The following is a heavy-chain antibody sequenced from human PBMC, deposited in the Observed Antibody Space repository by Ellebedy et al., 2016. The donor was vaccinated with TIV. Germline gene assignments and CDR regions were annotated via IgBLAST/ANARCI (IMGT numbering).Heavy chain of an antibody. CDR2: ITSDESHK. CDR1: GFTFSTYG. CDR3: AKGGDFDL. Sequence: GESLKISCAASGFTFSTYGMQWVRQAPGKGLEWVAIITSDESHKYYADSVKGRFTVSRDNSKNSVYLQMSGLRIDDTAVYYCAKGGDFDLWGQGTLVTVSS. D-gene: IGHD3-10*01. J-gene: IGHJ4*02. V-gene: IGHV3-30*18.